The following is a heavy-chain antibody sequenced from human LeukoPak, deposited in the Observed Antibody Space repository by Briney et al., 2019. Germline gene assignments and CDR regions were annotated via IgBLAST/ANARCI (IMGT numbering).Heavy chain of an antibody. D-gene: IGHD4-23*01. Sequence: SETLSLTCTVSGGSISSYYWSWIRQPPGKGLEWIGYIYYSGSTYYNPSLKSRVTISVDTSKNQFSLKLSSVTAADTAVYYCATSDYGGNSVYFDYWGQGTLVTVSS. J-gene: IGHJ4*02. V-gene: IGHV4-59*06. CDR1: GGSISSYY. CDR3: ATSDYGGNSVYFDY. CDR2: IYYSGST.